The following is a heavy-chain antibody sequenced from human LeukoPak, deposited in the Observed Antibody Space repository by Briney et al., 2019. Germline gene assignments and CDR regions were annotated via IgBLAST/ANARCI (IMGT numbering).Heavy chain of an antibody. CDR3: AKLPTTRGDAFDI. V-gene: IGHV3-23*01. CDR2: ISGSGGST. Sequence: GGSLRLSCAASGLTFSRHAMSWVGQAPGKGLEWVSAISGSGGSTYYADSVKGRFTISRANSKNTLYLQLNSLRPGDTAVYSCAKLPTTRGDAFDIWGQGTMVTVSS. J-gene: IGHJ3*02. D-gene: IGHD1-1*01. CDR1: GLTFSRHA.